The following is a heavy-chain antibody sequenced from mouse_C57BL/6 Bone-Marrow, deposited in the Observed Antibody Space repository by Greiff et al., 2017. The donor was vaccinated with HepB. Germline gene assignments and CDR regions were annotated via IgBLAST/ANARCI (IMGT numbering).Heavy chain of an antibody. CDR3: ARWGLYGSSFHY. V-gene: IGHV7-3*01. CDR2: IRNKANGYTT. J-gene: IGHJ2*01. D-gene: IGHD1-1*01. CDR1: GFTFTDYY. Sequence: EVMLVESGGGLVQPGGSLSLPCAASGFTFTDYYMSWVRQPPGKALEWLCFIRNKANGYTTEYSASVKGRFTISRDNSQSILYLQMNALRAEDSATYYCARWGLYGSSFHYWGQGTTLTVSS.